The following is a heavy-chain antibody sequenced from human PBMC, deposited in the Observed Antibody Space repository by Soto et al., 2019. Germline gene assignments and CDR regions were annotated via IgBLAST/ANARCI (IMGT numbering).Heavy chain of an antibody. CDR3: AHRSSGWSDFDN. Sequence: QITLKESGPTLVKPTQTLTLTCTFSGFSLSTSGVAVGWIRQPPGKTLEWLAVIYWDDDSRYSPSLKSRLAISKHTSKHQVVLTMTNMDPVDTATYYCAHRSSGWSDFDNWGQGTLVTVSS. D-gene: IGHD6-19*01. CDR2: IYWDDDS. V-gene: IGHV2-5*02. J-gene: IGHJ4*02. CDR1: GFSLSTSGVA.